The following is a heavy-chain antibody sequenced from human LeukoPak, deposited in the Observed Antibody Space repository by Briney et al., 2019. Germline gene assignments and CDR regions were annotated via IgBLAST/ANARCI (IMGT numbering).Heavy chain of an antibody. V-gene: IGHV3-21*01. J-gene: IGHJ3*02. CDR3: ARDSGNYLGAFDI. CDR2: ISSSSSYI. D-gene: IGHD1-7*01. Sequence: GGSLRLSCAASGFTFSRHSINWVRQASGQGLELVSSISSSSSYIYYADSVKGRFTICRDNAKNSLYLQMNSLRAEDTAVYYCARDSGNYLGAFDIWGQGTMVTVSS. CDR1: GFTFSRHS.